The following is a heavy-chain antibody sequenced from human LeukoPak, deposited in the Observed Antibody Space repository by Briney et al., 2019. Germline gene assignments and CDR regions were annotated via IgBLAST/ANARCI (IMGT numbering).Heavy chain of an antibody. CDR3: SRNFWRNWNAWVIDV. J-gene: IGHJ6*03. V-gene: IGHV4-4*07. CDR2: INTSGST. D-gene: IGHD1-1*01. Sequence: SETLSLTCTVSGGSISSYYWSWIRQPAGKGLEWIGRINTSGSTNYNQSLKSRVSMSVDTTTNQFSLMQSSGTAPDTAVYYCSRNFWRNWNAWVIDVSGKGTTVTVSS. CDR1: GGSISSYY.